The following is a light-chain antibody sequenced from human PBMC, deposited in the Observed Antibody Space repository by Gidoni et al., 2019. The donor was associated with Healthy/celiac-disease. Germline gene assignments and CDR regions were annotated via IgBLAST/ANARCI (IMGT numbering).Light chain of an antibody. Sequence: DIVIAPSPASLAVSLGERATINRKSRQSVLYSCSNKNYLAWYQQKPGQPPNLLIYWASTRETGVPDRFSGSGSGTDFTLAISSLQAEDVAVYYCQQYYTTPKTFGQGTKVEIK. J-gene: IGKJ1*01. CDR2: WAS. CDR1: QSVLYSCSNKNY. V-gene: IGKV4-1*01. CDR3: QQYYTTPKT.